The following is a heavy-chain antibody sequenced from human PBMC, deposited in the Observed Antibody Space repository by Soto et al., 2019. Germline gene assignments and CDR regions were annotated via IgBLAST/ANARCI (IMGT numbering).Heavy chain of an antibody. CDR3: ARDPIGGGAPYYIYF. V-gene: IGHV1-2*02. CDR1: GYSFTAYY. CDR2: INPNSGGT. Sequence: QVQLVQSGAEVKKPGASVKVSCKASGYSFTAYYMHWVRQAPGQGPEWVGWINPNSGGTNYAQKFQGRVTMTRDTSISTAYMELSRLRSDDTAVYYCARDPIGGGAPYYIYFWGQGTLVTVSS. J-gene: IGHJ4*02. D-gene: IGHD3-9*01.